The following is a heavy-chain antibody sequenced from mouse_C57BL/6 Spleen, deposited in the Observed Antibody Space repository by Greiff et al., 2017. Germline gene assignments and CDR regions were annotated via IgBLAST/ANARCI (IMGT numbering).Heavy chain of an antibody. CDR3: TRDQGGYYFDY. CDR2: ISSGGDYI. Sequence: EVNVVESGEGLVKPGGSLKLSCAASGFTFSSYAMSWVRQTPEKRLEWVAYISSGGDYIYYADTVKGRFTISRDNARNTLYLQMSSLKSEDTAMYYCTRDQGGYYFDYWGQGTTLTVSS. V-gene: IGHV5-9-1*02. CDR1: GFTFSSYA. J-gene: IGHJ2*01. D-gene: IGHD3-2*02.